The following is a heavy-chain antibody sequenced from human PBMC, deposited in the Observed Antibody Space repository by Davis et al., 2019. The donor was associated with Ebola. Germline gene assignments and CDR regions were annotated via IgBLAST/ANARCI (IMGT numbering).Heavy chain of an antibody. CDR1: GFTFSRSG. V-gene: IGHV3-30*18. CDR2: TSYDGSYK. J-gene: IGHJ6*02. D-gene: IGHD5-18*01. CDR3: AKDGALSAMGSPYQHYHGMDV. Sequence: GESLKISCAASGFTFSRSGMHWVRQAPGKGLEWVAFTSYDGSYKYYADSVKGRFTISRDNSKNTLYLQMNSLRVEDTAVYYCAKDGALSAMGSPYQHYHGMDVWGQGTTVTVSS.